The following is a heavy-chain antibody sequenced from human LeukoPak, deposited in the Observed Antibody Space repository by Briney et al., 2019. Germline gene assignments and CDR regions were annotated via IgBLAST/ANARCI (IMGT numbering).Heavy chain of an antibody. CDR2: IYISGNT. V-gene: IGHV4-61*02. Sequence: TSETLSLTCTVSGGSITSATYQWSWIRQSAGKGLEWIGRIYISGNTNYNPSLKSRVTMSVDTSKNQFSLKLTSMTAADTAVYYCARGAFGSGLYGPPVHFDFWGQGAQVTVSS. J-gene: IGHJ4*02. CDR3: ARGAFGSGLYGPPVHFDF. CDR1: GGSITSATYQ. D-gene: IGHD6-19*01.